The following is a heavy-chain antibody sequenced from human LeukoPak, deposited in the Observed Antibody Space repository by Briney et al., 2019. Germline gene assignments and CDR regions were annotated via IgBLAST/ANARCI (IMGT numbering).Heavy chain of an antibody. V-gene: IGHV3-23*01. CDR3: AKSYNGYESKPDY. J-gene: IGHJ4*02. CDR1: GFTFSSYA. CDR2: ISNSGGRT. D-gene: IGHD5-12*01. Sequence: GGFLRLSCAASGFTFSSYAMSWVRQAPGKGLEWVSSISNSGGRTFYTDSVKGRFTISRDNSKITLYLQMNSLRAEDTAVYYCAKSYNGYESKPDYWGQGTLVTVSS.